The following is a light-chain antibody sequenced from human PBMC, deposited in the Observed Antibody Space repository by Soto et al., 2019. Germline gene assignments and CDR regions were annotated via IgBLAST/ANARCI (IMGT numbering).Light chain of an antibody. CDR1: QSVSTY. Sequence: IQITQSPYSLSTSFGDRVTITCRTSQSVSTYLNWYQQRPGKAPKLLIYGASSLQSGVPSRFSGSGSGTHFTLTISSLQPEDFATYYCQEGSTLLTFGGGTKVDIK. V-gene: IGKV1-39*01. CDR3: QEGSTLLT. J-gene: IGKJ4*01. CDR2: GAS.